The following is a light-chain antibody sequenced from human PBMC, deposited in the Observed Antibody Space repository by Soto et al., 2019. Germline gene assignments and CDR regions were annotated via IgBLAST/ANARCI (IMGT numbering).Light chain of an antibody. Sequence: QSALTQPPSASGSPGQSVTISCTGTSSDVGRYKYVSWYQQYPGKAPNVMIYEVNKRPSGVPDRFSGSKSGNTASLTVSGLQTEDEAHYYCSSFAGSSKLVFGGGTKVTVL. CDR2: EVN. V-gene: IGLV2-8*01. J-gene: IGLJ3*02. CDR1: SSDVGRYKY. CDR3: SSFAGSSKLV.